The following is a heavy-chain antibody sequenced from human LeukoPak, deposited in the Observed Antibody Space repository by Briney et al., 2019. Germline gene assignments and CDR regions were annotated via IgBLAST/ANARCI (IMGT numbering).Heavy chain of an antibody. Sequence: PSETLSLTCTVSGGSISSYYWSWIRQPPGKGLEWIGCIYYSGSTNYNPSLKSRVTISVDASKYQFSLKLRSVTAADTAVYYCARGWTPYAFDIWGQGTVVTVSS. J-gene: IGHJ3*02. V-gene: IGHV4-59*01. CDR1: GGSISSYY. D-gene: IGHD3/OR15-3a*01. CDR3: ARGWTPYAFDI. CDR2: IYYSGST.